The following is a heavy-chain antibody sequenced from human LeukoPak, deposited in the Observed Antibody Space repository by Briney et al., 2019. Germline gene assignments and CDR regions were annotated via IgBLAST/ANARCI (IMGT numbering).Heavy chain of an antibody. Sequence: SEILSLTCTVSGGSISSGAYYWSWIRQPAGKGLEWIGRVYTTGDTNYNPSLESRVTISIDTSKNQFSLKLTSVTAADTAVYYCARDSCSSNSCSFDFWGQGSLVTVSS. D-gene: IGHD2-2*01. J-gene: IGHJ4*02. CDR2: VYTTGDT. CDR1: GGSISSGAYY. V-gene: IGHV4-61*02. CDR3: ARDSCSSNSCSFDF.